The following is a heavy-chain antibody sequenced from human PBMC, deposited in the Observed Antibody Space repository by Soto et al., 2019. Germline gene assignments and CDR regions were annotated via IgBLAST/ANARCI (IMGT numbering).Heavy chain of an antibody. CDR3: ARGGDIGILTGYPRGYYFDY. CDR1: GYTFTGYY. Sequence: GASVKFSCKASGYTFTGYYMRWVRQAPGQGLEWMGWINPNSGGTNYAQKFQGRVTMTRDTSISTAYMELSRLRSDDTAVYYCARGGDIGILTGYPRGYYFDYWGQGTLVTVSS. CDR2: INPNSGGT. V-gene: IGHV1-2*02. D-gene: IGHD3-9*01. J-gene: IGHJ4*02.